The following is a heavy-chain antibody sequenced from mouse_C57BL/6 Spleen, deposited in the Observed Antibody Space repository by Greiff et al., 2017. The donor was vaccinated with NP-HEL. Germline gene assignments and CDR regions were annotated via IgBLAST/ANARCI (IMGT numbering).Heavy chain of an antibody. CDR1: GFTFSSYA. V-gene: IGHV5-9-1*02. Sequence: EVKVEESGEGLVKPGGSLKLSCAASGFTFSSYAMSWVRQTPEKRLEWVAYISSGGDYIYYADTVKGRFTISRDNARNTLYLQMSSLKSEDTAMYYCTRDQGYDGYYDWYFDVWGTGTTVTVSS. D-gene: IGHD2-3*01. J-gene: IGHJ1*03. CDR2: ISSGGDYI. CDR3: TRDQGYDGYYDWYFDV.